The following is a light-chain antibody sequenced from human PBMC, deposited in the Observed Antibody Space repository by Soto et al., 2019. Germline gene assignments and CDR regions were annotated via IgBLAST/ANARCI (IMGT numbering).Light chain of an antibody. Sequence: DIQMTQSHSTLSASVGDRVTITCRASQSISSWLAWYQQKPGKAPKLLIYKASSLESGVPSRFSGSGSGTEFTLTISSLQPDDFATYYCQQHNSYPWTFGQGTKVDIK. J-gene: IGKJ1*01. CDR1: QSISSW. V-gene: IGKV1-5*03. CDR3: QQHNSYPWT. CDR2: KAS.